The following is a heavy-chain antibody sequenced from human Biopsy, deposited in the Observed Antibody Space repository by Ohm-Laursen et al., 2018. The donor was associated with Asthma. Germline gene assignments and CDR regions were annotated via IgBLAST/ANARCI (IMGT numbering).Heavy chain of an antibody. Sequence: SLRLSCSASGFTFSRYDMHWVRQAPGKGLEWEAVISNDGKNEYYGDSVKGRFTISRDKSKSTLYLQLSSLRAEDTAVYFCAREPIKATYCYGMDVWGQGTTVTVSS. D-gene: IGHD2-15*01. J-gene: IGHJ6*02. V-gene: IGHV3-30*04. CDR2: ISNDGKNE. CDR1: GFTFSRYD. CDR3: AREPIKATYCYGMDV.